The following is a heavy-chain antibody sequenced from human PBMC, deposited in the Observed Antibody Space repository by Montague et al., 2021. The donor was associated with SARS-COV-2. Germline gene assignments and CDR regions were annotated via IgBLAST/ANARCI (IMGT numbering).Heavy chain of an antibody. CDR2: IYYSGGT. Sequence: SETLSLTCTVSGDSISNYYWSWIRRPPGKGLEWLGYIYYSGGTNYNPSLKSRVTISVDTSKNQFSLRLSSVTAADTAVYYCARLPYILPGYAYFDFWGQGSLVIVSS. CDR1: GDSISNYY. V-gene: IGHV4-59*08. CDR3: ARLPYILPGYAYFDF. D-gene: IGHD3-9*01. J-gene: IGHJ4*02.